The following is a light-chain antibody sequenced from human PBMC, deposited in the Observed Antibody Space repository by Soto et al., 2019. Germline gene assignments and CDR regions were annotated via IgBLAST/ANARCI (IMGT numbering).Light chain of an antibody. V-gene: IGKV3-20*01. CDR2: GAS. CDR3: QQYDTSPYT. CDR1: ETVRDD. Sequence: EIVLTQSPDTLSLSPGEGVTLSCRASETVRDDLAWHQQQPGQAPRLLIFGASTRASGIPDRFSGSGSGTYFTLTINRLEPEDFVVYYCQQYDTSPYTFGQGTKLEIK. J-gene: IGKJ2*01.